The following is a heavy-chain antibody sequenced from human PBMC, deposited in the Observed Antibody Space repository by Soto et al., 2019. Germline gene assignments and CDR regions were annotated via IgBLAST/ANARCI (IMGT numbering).Heavy chain of an antibody. J-gene: IGHJ4*02. D-gene: IGHD3-10*01. CDR1: VASISSTGLH. V-gene: IGHV4-39*02. CDR2: IYEAGTT. Sequence: SETLSLTCAVSVASISSTGLHWGWIRQPPGQALEWIGSIYEAGTTFSNSSLKSRVTISADTSKNHFSLQLSSVTAADTAVYYCARRGSGHTFDYWGQGTLVTVSS. CDR3: ARRGSGHTFDY.